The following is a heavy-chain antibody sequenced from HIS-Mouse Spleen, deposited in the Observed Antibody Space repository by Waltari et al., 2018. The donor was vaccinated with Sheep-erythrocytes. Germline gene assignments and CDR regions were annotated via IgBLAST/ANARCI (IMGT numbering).Heavy chain of an antibody. CDR2: MYSGGST. V-gene: IGHV3-53*01. CDR3: ARGNPDYGDYDAFDI. Sequence: ESGGGLIQPGGSLRLSCAASGFTVSSNYMSWVRQAPGKGLGWVSVMYSGGSTYYADSVKGRFTIPRDNPEKTLYLQMNSLRAEDTAVYYCARGNPDYGDYDAFDIWGQGTMVTVSS. J-gene: IGHJ3*02. CDR1: GFTVSSNY. D-gene: IGHD4-17*01.